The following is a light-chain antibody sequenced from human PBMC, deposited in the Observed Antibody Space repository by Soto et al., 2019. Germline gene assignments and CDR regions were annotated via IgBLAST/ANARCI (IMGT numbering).Light chain of an antibody. V-gene: IGLV2-14*01. J-gene: IGLJ1*01. CDR3: CSYTSSSTPYV. CDR1: SSDVGGYNY. CDR2: DVT. Sequence: QSVLTQPASVSGSPGQWITISCTGTSSDVGGYNYVSWYQQHPGKAPKLTIYDVTDRPSGVSNRFSGSKSGNTASLTISGLQAEDEADYFCCSYTSSSTPYVFGTGTKVTVL.